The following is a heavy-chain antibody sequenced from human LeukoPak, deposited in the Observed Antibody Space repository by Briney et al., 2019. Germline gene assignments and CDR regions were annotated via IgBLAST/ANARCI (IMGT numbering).Heavy chain of an antibody. D-gene: IGHD6-13*01. Sequence: GGSLRLSCAASGFTFDDYGMSWVRQAPGKGLEWVSGINWNGGSTGYADSVKGRFTISRDNAKNSLYLQMNSLRAEDTAVYYCARMKYSSSWFSPFDYWGQGTLVTVSS. J-gene: IGHJ4*02. CDR3: ARMKYSSSWFSPFDY. CDR1: GFTFDDYG. V-gene: IGHV3-20*04. CDR2: INWNGGST.